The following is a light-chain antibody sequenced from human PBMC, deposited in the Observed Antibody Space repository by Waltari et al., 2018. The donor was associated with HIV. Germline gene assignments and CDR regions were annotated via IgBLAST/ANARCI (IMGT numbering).Light chain of an antibody. CDR1: QTVLYRSNKHNF. CDR3: QQYYSTPYT. Sequence: DIVMTQSPDSLAVPLAERATITCNSSQTVLYRSNKHNFLSWYQQKPGQPPKLLISWATTRDSGVPDRFSGSGSGTDFTLTVSSLQAEDVAFYYCQQYYSTPYTFGRGTKV. V-gene: IGKV4-1*01. CDR2: WAT. J-gene: IGKJ2*01.